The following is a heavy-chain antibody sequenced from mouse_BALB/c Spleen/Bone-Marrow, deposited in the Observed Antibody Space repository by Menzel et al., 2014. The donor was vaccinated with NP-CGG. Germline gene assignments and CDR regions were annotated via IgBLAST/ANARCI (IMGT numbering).Heavy chain of an antibody. CDR2: ISSGGIYT. Sequence: SGGDLVKPGGSLKLSCAASGFTFSSYGMSWVRQTPDKRLEWVATISSGGIYTYYPDSVKGRFTISRDNAKNTLYLQMSSLKSEDTAMYYCTRRTGTDYYAMDYWGQGTSVSVSS. D-gene: IGHD4-1*01. J-gene: IGHJ4*01. CDR3: TRRTGTDYYAMDY. CDR1: GFTFSSYG. V-gene: IGHV5-6*02.